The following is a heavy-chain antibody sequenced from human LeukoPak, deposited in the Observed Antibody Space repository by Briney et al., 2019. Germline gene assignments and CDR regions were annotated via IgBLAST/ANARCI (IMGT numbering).Heavy chain of an antibody. CDR3: ARLPRHFYDPPL. V-gene: IGHV4-39*01. J-gene: IGHJ4*02. CDR2: IYYSGNT. D-gene: IGHD3-22*01. Sequence: SETLSLTCTVSGGSISSSSDYWGWIRQPPGTGLEWIGSIYYSGNTYYNPSLKSRVTISVDTSKDQFSLKLSSMTAADTAVYYCARLPRHFYDPPLWGQGTLVTVSS. CDR1: GGSISSSSDY.